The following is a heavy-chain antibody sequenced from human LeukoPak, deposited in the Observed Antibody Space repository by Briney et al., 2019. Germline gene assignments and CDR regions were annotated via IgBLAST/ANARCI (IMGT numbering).Heavy chain of an antibody. CDR1: GFTFSNAW. CDR2: IKSKTDGGTT. Sequence: GGSLRLSCAASGFTFSNAWMNWVRQAPGKGLEWVGRIKSKTDGGTTDYAAPVKGRFTISRDDSKNTPYLQMNSLRAEDTAVYYCARPFGPYYYDSSGYDDAFDIWGQGTMVTVSS. V-gene: IGHV3-15*07. J-gene: IGHJ3*02. CDR3: ARPFGPYYYDSSGYDDAFDI. D-gene: IGHD3-22*01.